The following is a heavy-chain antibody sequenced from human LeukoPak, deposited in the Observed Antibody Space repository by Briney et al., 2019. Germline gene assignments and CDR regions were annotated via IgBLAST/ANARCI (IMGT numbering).Heavy chain of an antibody. V-gene: IGHV3-11*01. CDR3: AREGHTYGSDY. J-gene: IGHJ4*02. D-gene: IGHD3-10*01. CDR1: GFIFSDYY. CDR2: VSQSGSPI. Sequence: PGGSLRLSCTASGFIFSDYYMSWIRQAPGKGLEWISYVSQSGSPIFYADSVKGRFTISRDNGKNSTYLQLNSLRAEDTGMYYCAREGHTYGSDYWGQGTLVTVSS.